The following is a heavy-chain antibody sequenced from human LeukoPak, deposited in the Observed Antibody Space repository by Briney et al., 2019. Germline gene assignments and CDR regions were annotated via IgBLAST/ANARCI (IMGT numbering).Heavy chain of an antibody. V-gene: IGHV3-7*01. J-gene: IGHJ4*02. CDR1: GFDFGAYW. D-gene: IGHD5-12*01. Sequence: PLGGSLRLSCTASGFDFGAYWMSWVRQAPGKGLEWVANIKNDEGEELYVDSVMGRFTISRDNAKNSVYLHMSSLRAEDTAVYYCVRDRRDGYDTDFDYWGQGTLVTVSS. CDR2: IKNDEGEE. CDR3: VRDRRDGYDTDFDY.